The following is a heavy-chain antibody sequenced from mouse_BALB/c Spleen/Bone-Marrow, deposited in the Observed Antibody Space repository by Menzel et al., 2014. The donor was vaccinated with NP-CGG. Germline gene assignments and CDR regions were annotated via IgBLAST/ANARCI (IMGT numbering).Heavy chain of an antibody. D-gene: IGHD1-1*01. CDR2: IFPGSGNT. J-gene: IGHJ2*01. Sequence: QVQLQQSGPELVKPGASVKISCKASGYSFTSYYIHWVKQRPGQGLEWIGWIFPGSGNTKYNEKFKGKATLTADTFSSTAYMQLSSLTSEDSAVYFCARRYGSSRYYFDYWGQGTTLTVSS. V-gene: IGHV1-66*01. CDR1: GYSFTSYY. CDR3: ARRYGSSRYYFDY.